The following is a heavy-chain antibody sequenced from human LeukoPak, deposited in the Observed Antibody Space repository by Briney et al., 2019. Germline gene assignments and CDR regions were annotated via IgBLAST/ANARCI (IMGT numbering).Heavy chain of an antibody. CDR3: ARRSRQKGYCSSTSCYTPYSSSSHFDY. CDR2: INHSGST. J-gene: IGHJ4*02. V-gene: IGHV4-34*01. CDR1: GGSFSGYY. D-gene: IGHD2-2*02. Sequence: SETLSLTCAVYGGSFSGYYWSWIRQPPGKGLEWIGEINHSGSTNYNPSLKSRVTISVDTSKNQFSLKLSSVTAADTAVYYCARRSRQKGYCSSTSCYTPYSSSSHFDYWGQGTLVTVSS.